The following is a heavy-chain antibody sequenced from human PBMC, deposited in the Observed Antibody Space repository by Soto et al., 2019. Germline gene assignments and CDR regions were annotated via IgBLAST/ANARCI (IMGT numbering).Heavy chain of an antibody. CDR3: ARGRGYDAYRSVANFDY. CDR2: VNPGNGDT. Sequence: QVPLVQSGAEVKRPGASVKVSCKASGYDFVNYAMHWVRQAPGQRPEWMGWVNPGNGDTKYSLKFHGKVTITRDTSATTAYMEVNNLTSEHTAVYYCARGRGYDAYRSVANFDYWGQGTLVTVSS. D-gene: IGHD5-12*01. V-gene: IGHV1-3*01. CDR1: GYDFVNYA. J-gene: IGHJ4*02.